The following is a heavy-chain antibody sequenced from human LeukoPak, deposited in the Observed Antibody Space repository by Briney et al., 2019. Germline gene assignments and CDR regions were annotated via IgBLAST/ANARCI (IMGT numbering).Heavy chain of an antibody. CDR1: GYTLTELS. V-gene: IGHV1-24*01. CDR2: SDPEDGET. J-gene: IGHJ4*02. Sequence: ASVKVSCKVSGYTLTELSMHWVRQAPGKGLEWMGGSDPEDGETIYAQKFQGRVTMTEDTSTDTAYMELRSLGSEDTAVYYCATQSGQLLVSPLDYWGQGTLVTVSS. D-gene: IGHD2-2*01. CDR3: ATQSGQLLVSPLDY.